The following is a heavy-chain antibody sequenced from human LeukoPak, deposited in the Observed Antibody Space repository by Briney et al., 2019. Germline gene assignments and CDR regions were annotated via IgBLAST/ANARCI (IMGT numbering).Heavy chain of an antibody. J-gene: IGHJ4*02. D-gene: IGHD3-10*01. CDR3: ARERIDPQYGSGSLYYFDY. CDR1: GGSISSYY. V-gene: IGHV4-59*12. CDR2: IYYSGST. Sequence: SETLSLTCTVSGGSISSYYWSWIRQPPGKGLEWIGYIYYSGSTNYNPSLKSRVTISVDTSKNQFSLKLSSVTAADTAVYYCARERIDPQYGSGSLYYFDYWGQGTLVTVSS.